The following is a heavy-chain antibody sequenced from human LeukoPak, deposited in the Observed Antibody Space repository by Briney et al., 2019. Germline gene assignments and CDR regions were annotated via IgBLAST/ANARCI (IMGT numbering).Heavy chain of an antibody. D-gene: IGHD5-18*01. V-gene: IGHV1-69*05. Sequence: ASVKVSCKASGGTFSSYAISWVRQAPGQGLEWMGGIIPIFGTANYAQKFQGRVTITTDESTSTAYMELSSLRSEDTAVYYCARAGRYSYAPDYWGQGTLVTVSS. CDR1: GGTFSSYA. CDR3: ARAGRYSYAPDY. J-gene: IGHJ4*02. CDR2: IIPIFGTA.